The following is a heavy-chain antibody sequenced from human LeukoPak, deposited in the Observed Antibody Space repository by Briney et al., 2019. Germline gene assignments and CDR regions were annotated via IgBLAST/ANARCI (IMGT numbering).Heavy chain of an antibody. Sequence: RRSLRLSCAAPGFTFSSYGMHWVRQAPGKGLEWVAVISYDGSNKYYADSVKGRFTISRDNSKNTLYLQMNSLRAEDTAVYYCAGSSGLNWFDPWGQGTLVTVSS. V-gene: IGHV3-30*03. CDR3: AGSSGLNWFDP. CDR1: GFTFSSYG. D-gene: IGHD5-12*01. J-gene: IGHJ5*02. CDR2: ISYDGSNK.